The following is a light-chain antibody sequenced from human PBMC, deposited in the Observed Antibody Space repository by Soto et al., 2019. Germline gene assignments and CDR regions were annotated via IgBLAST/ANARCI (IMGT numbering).Light chain of an antibody. CDR1: QSISRY. J-gene: IGKJ2*01. CDR3: QQSYTTPYT. V-gene: IGKV1-39*01. CDR2: IAS. Sequence: DIQMTQSPSSLSASVGDRVTITCRASQSISRYLNWSQQKPGKAPKLLLYIASSLQSGVPSRFSGSGSGTDFTLTISSLQPEDFATYYCQQSYTTPYTFGQGTKLEIK.